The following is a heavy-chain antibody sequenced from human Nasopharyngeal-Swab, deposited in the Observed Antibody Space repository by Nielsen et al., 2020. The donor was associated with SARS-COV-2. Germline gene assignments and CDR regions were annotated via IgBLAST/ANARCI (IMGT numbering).Heavy chain of an antibody. V-gene: IGHV3-48*02. J-gene: IGHJ4*02. D-gene: IGHD6-19*01. Sequence: VRQAPGKGLEWVSYISSSSSTIYYADSVKGRFTISRDNAKNSLYLQMNSLRDEDTAAYYCARVRYSSGWSLDYWGQGTLVTVSS. CDR3: ARVRYSSGWSLDY. CDR2: ISSSSSTI.